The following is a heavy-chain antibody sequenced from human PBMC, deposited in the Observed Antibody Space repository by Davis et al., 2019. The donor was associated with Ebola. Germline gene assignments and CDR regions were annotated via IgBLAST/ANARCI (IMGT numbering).Heavy chain of an antibody. Sequence: SETLSLTCTVSGGSISSSSYYWGWIRQPPGKGLEWFGSIYYSGSTYYNPSLKSRVTISVDTSKNQFSLELSSVTAADTAVYYCARGRSWPLDSWGQGTLVTVSS. CDR1: GGSISSSSYY. J-gene: IGHJ4*02. CDR2: IYYSGST. V-gene: IGHV4-39*01. CDR3: ARGRSWPLDS. D-gene: IGHD6-13*01.